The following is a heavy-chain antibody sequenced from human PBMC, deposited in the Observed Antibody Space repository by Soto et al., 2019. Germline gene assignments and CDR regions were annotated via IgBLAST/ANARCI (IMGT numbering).Heavy chain of an antibody. V-gene: IGHV3-11*05. CDR2: ISSSGTSA. Sequence: QVQLEESGGGLVKPGGSLRLSCAASGFTFSAFYMSWIRQAPNKGLEYISYISSSGTSANYADSVKGRFTISRDNAKNSLYLQMNSLRAEDTAVYYCARDRGAVTGQYFDYWGHGALVTVSS. CDR1: GFTFSAFY. D-gene: IGHD6-19*01. CDR3: ARDRGAVTGQYFDY. J-gene: IGHJ4*01.